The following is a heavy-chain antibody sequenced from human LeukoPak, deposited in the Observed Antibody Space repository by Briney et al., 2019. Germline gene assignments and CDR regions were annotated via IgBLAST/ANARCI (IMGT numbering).Heavy chain of an antibody. Sequence: ASVKVSCKASGYTFTSYYMHWVRQAPGQGLEWMGIINPSGGSTSYAQKFQGRVTMTRDMSTSTVYMELSSLRSEDTAVYYCAKQQLAYTNPAAHYYMDVWGKGTTVTVSS. V-gene: IGHV1-46*01. CDR1: GYTFTSYY. CDR3: AKQQLAYTNPAAHYYMDV. J-gene: IGHJ6*03. CDR2: INPSGGST. D-gene: IGHD6-13*01.